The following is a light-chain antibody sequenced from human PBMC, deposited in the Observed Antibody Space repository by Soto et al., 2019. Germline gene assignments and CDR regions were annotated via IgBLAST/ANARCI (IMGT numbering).Light chain of an antibody. V-gene: IGKV1-5*03. CDR3: QQYQSLPFT. CDR2: KAS. J-gene: IGKJ3*01. CDR1: QSVNNW. Sequence: DIQMTQSPSILSASVGDRVTITCRASQSVNNWLAWYQQKPGKAPKLLMYKASTLESGGPSRFSGSGSGTDFTLTISSLQPDDYAPYYCQQYQSLPFTFGPGTKVDI.